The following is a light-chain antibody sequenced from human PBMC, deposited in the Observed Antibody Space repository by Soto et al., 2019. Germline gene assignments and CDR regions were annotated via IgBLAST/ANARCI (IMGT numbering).Light chain of an antibody. V-gene: IGLV1-47*01. CDR2: RNN. CDR1: SSNIGSNY. J-gene: IGLJ2*01. CDR3: AAWDDSLSGVV. Sequence: QSVLTRPPSASGTPGQRVTISCSGSSSNIGSNYVYWYQQLPGTAPKLLIYRNNERPSGVPDRFSGSKSGTSASLAISGLRSEDEADYSCAAWDDSLSGVVFGGGTKLTVL.